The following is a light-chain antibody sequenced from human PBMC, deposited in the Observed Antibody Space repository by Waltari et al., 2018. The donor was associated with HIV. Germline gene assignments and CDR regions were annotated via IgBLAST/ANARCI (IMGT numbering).Light chain of an antibody. CDR3: AAWDDSLNGPV. CDR2: RNN. CDR1: SSNIGSNT. V-gene: IGLV1-44*01. J-gene: IGLJ3*02. Sequence: QSVLTQPPSASGTPGQRVTISCSGSSSNIGSNTVNWYQQLPGTAPKLLIYRNNPRPSGVPDRCSGAKSGTSASLAISGLQSEDEADYYCAAWDDSLNGPVFGGGTKLTVL.